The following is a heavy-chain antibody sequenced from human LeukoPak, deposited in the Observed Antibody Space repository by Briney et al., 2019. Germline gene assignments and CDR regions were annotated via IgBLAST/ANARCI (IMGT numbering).Heavy chain of an antibody. CDR3: ARAGDESTGHYDSCHF. V-gene: IGHV1-2*02. Sequence: ASVKVSCKASGYTFDENYIHWERQAPGQGPEWMGWINPKSGATDSAQKFQGRLTMTRDTSIATVSMDLSGLRLDDTGIYYCARAGDESTGHYDSCHFWGQGTMITVSS. CDR2: INPKSGAT. D-gene: IGHD2-8*02. CDR1: GYTFDENY. J-gene: IGHJ3*01.